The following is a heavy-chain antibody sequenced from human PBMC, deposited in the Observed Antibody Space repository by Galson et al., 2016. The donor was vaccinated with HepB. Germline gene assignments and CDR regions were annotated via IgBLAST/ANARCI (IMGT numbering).Heavy chain of an antibody. CDR1: GFAFSNYN. J-gene: IGHJ6*02. Sequence: SLRLSCAASGFAFSNYNMHWVRQAPGKGLEWLSYISTSGTTLNYAYSVKGRFTISRDNARTSLYLQMNSLRDEDTAVYYCVRDGEWFPGMGDVWGQGTTVTVSS. CDR2: ISTSGTTL. V-gene: IGHV3-48*02. D-gene: IGHD3-3*01. CDR3: VRDGEWFPGMGDV.